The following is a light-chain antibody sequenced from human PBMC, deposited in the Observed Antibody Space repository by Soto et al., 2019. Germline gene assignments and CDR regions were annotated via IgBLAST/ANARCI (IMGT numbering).Light chain of an antibody. V-gene: IGLV2-18*01. CDR1: SNDFVSYNR. CDR3: SLYTSENTYV. J-gene: IGLJ1*01. CDR2: EAR. Sequence: QSVLTQPPSVSWSPGQSVSICCTVTSNDFVSYNRVSWYQQPPGTAPKLIIYEARNRPSGVPDRLSGSKSGNTASLTISGLQAADEADYYCSLYTSENTYVFGTGTKVTVL.